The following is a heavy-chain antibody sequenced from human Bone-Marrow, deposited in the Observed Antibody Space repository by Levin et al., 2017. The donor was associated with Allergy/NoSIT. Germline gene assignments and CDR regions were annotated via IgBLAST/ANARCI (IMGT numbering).Heavy chain of an antibody. CDR3: ARLPSATTYFDS. J-gene: IGHJ4*02. V-gene: IGHV4-39*01. CDR1: SGSIHTSNFF. CDR2: IYHSGTT. Sequence: GSLRLSCIVSSGSIHTSNFFWGWVRQPPGKGLEWIGTIYHSGTTYYNPSLKSRVTMSVDTSKNQLSLGLTSVTAADTAVYYCARLPSATTYFDSWGQGVQVIVS. D-gene: IGHD4-17*01.